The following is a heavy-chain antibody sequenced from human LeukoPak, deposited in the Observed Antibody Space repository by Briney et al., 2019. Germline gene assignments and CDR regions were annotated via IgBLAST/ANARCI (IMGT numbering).Heavy chain of an antibody. CDR2: IWYDGSNK. J-gene: IGHJ4*02. CDR3: AKATDDYSRRGIDY. Sequence: GGSLRLSRAASGFTFSSYGMHWVRQAPGKGLEWVAVIWYDGSNKYYADSVKGRFTISRDNSKNTLYLQMNSLRAEDTAVYYCAKATDDYSRRGIDYWGQGTLVTVSS. V-gene: IGHV3-33*06. D-gene: IGHD4-11*01. CDR1: GFTFSSYG.